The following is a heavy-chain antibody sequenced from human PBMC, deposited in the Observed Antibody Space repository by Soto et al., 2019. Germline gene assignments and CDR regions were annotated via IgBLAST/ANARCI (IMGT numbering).Heavy chain of an antibody. CDR2: IKQDGTEK. CDR3: AGGLGWHFDL. CDR1: GFTFSSYW. J-gene: IGHJ2*01. V-gene: IGHV3-7*03. Sequence: GGFLRLSCAASGFTFSSYWISWVRQTPGKGLEWVADIKQDGTEKNLVDSVKGRFTISRDNAKNSLYLQMNSLRDEDTAVYYCAGGLGWHFDLWGRGTLVTVSS.